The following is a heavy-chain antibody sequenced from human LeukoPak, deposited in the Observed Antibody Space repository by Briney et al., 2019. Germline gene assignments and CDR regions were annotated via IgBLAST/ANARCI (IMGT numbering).Heavy chain of an antibody. D-gene: IGHD1-26*01. J-gene: IGHJ2*01. CDR3: AREGLLRRWYFDL. CDR1: GGTFSSYA. Sequence: GASVKVSCKASGGTFSSYAISWVRQAPGQGLEWMGGIIPIFGTADYAQKFQGRVTITTDESTSTAYMELSSLRSEDTAVYYCAREGLLRRWYFDLWGRGTLVTVSS. CDR2: IIPIFGTA. V-gene: IGHV1-69*05.